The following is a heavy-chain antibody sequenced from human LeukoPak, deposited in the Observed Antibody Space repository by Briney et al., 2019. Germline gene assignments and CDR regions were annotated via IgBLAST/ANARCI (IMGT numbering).Heavy chain of an antibody. Sequence: PGGSLRLSCAAFGFTFSNYGMNWVRQAPGKGLEWVSRISSSGTYIDYTDSVKGRFTISRDNAKSSLYLQMNSLRAEDTAVYYCARGRDYQDYWGQGTLVTVSS. CDR1: GFTFSNYG. D-gene: IGHD4-17*01. CDR2: ISSSGTYI. CDR3: ARGRDYQDY. V-gene: IGHV3-21*01. J-gene: IGHJ4*02.